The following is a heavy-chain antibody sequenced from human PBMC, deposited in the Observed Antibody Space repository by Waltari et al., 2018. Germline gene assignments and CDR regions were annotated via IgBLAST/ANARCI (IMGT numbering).Heavy chain of an antibody. CDR3: ARDGWITVTTEVYYYGMDV. CDR2: ISSSGSTI. J-gene: IGHJ6*02. V-gene: IGHV3-48*03. D-gene: IGHD4-4*01. CDR1: GFTFRSSE. Sequence: EVQLVESGGGLVQPGGSLRLSCAASGFTFRSSEMNWVRQAPGTGLEWVSYISSSGSTIYYADSVKGRFTISRDNAKNSLYLQMNSLRAEDTAVYYCARDGWITVTTEVYYYGMDVWGQGTTVTVSS.